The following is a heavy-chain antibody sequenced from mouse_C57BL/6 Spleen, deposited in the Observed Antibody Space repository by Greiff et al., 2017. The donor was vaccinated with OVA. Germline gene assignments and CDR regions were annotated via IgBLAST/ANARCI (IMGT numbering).Heavy chain of an antibody. D-gene: IGHD2-4*01. J-gene: IGHJ1*03. V-gene: IGHV1-82*01. CDR2: IYPGDGDT. Sequence: VQLQQSGPELVKPGASVKISCKASGYAFSSSWMNWVKQRPGKGLEWIGRIYPGDGDTNYNGKFKGKATLTADKSSSTAYMQLSSLTSEDSAVYFCALYDYDGGYFDVWGTGTTVTVSS. CDR3: ALYDYDGGYFDV. CDR1: GYAFSSSW.